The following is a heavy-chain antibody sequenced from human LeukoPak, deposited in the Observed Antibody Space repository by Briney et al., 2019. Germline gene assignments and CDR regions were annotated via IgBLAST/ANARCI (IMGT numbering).Heavy chain of an antibody. Sequence: PGGSLRLSCAASGFDFDDYGMSWVRQAPGKGLEWVSGINWSGGSTGYGDSVKGRFTISRDNAKNSLYLQMNSLRAEDTAVYYCARGIHRRVPKENFEYWGQGTLVTVSS. V-gene: IGHV3-20*04. CDR3: ARGIHRRVPKENFEY. J-gene: IGHJ4*02. D-gene: IGHD4/OR15-4a*01. CDR2: INWSGGST. CDR1: GFDFDDYG.